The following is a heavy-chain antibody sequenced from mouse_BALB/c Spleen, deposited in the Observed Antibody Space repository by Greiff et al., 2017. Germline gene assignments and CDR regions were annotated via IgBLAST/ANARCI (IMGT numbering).Heavy chain of an antibody. D-gene: IGHD2-3*01. CDR1: GYAFTNYL. J-gene: IGHJ4*01. CDR3: AREDGDY. Sequence: QVQLQQSGAELVRPGTSVKVSCKASGYAFTNYLIEWVKQRPGQGLEWIGVINPGSGGTNYNEKFKGKATLTADKSSSTAYMQLSSLTSDDSAVYFCAREDGDYWGQGTSVTVSS. V-gene: IGHV1-54*01. CDR2: INPGSGGT.